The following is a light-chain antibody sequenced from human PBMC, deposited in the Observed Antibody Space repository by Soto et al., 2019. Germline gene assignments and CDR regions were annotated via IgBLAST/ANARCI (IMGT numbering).Light chain of an antibody. J-gene: IGKJ2*01. Sequence: EIVMTQSPDTLSVSPGERATLSCRASQRISSNLAWYQQKPGQAPRLLIYGASTRATGVPARFGGSGSETDFTLTISNLQSEDCAVYYCQHYNNWPPYTFGQGTKGDIK. CDR1: QRISSN. CDR3: QHYNNWPPYT. V-gene: IGKV3D-15*01. CDR2: GAS.